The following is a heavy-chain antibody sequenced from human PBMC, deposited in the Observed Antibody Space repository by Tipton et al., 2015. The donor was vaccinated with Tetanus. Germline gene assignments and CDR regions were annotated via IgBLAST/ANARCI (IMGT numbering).Heavy chain of an antibody. CDR3: AKFLVVITQGYYHTMDV. J-gene: IGHJ6*02. CDR2: ISYDGSTK. V-gene: IGHV3-30*18. CDR1: GFTLSTYW. D-gene: IGHD3-9*01. Sequence: SLRLSCAASGFTLSTYWMSWARQAPGKGLEWVAVISYDGSTKYYADSVKGRFTISRDNSKNTLILQMNSLRAEDTAVYFCAKFLVVITQGYYHTMDVWGQGTTVTVSS.